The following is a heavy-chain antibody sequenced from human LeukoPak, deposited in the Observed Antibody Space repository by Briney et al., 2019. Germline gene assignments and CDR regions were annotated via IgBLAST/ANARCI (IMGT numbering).Heavy chain of an antibody. J-gene: IGHJ5*02. CDR2: INHSGST. Sequence: SETLSLTCAVYGGSFSGYYWSWIRQPPGKGLEWIGEINHSGSTNYNPSLKSRVTISVDTSKNQFSLKLSSVTAADTAVYYCAREMGVVVVAATTLDWFDPWGQGTLVTVSS. V-gene: IGHV4-34*01. D-gene: IGHD2-15*01. CDR3: AREMGVVVVAATTLDWFDP. CDR1: GGSFSGYY.